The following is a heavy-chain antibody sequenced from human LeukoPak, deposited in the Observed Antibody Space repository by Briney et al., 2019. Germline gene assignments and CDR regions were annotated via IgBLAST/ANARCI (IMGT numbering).Heavy chain of an antibody. V-gene: IGHV3-72*01. CDR1: GFTFSDHY. D-gene: IGHD3-22*01. CDR3: ARNYYDSSGYYNSFHY. Sequence: GGSLRLSCAASGFTFSDHYMDWVRQAPGKGLEWVGRTRNKANSYTTEYAASVKGRFTISRDDSKNSLYLQMNSLKTEDTAVYYCARNYYDSSGYYNSFHYWGQGTLVTVSS. J-gene: IGHJ4*02. CDR2: TRNKANSYTT.